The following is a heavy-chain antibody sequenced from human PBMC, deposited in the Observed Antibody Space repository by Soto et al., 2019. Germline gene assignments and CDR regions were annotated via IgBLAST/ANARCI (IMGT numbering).Heavy chain of an antibody. CDR1: GYTFTDYY. V-gene: IGHV1-2*04. CDR2: INPNSGGT. J-gene: IGHJ4*02. CDR3: ARGPPISFSAARGPIWDY. Sequence: QVQLVQSGAEVKKPGASVKVSCKASGYTFTDYYMHWVRQAPGQGLEWMGWINPNSGGTNYAQKFQDWVTMTRDTPISTAYMDLRRMKSDDTAVYYCARGPPISFSAARGPIWDYWGQGTLVTVSS. D-gene: IGHD6-6*01.